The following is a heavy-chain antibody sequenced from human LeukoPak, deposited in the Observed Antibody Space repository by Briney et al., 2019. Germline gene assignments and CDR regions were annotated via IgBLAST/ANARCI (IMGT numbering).Heavy chain of an antibody. CDR2: INPSGGST. CDR3: ARGQVGYDYV. J-gene: IGHJ4*02. CDR1: GGTFSSYA. D-gene: IGHD3-16*01. Sequence: ASVKVSCKASGGTFSSYAISWVRQAPGQGLEWMGIINPSGGSTSYAQKFQGRVTMTRDTSTSTVYMELSSLRSEDTAVYYCARGQVGYDYVWGQGTLVTVSS. V-gene: IGHV1-46*01.